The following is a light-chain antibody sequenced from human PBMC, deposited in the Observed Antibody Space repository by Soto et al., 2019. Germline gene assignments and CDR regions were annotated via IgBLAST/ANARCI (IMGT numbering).Light chain of an antibody. CDR1: QSVSSY. V-gene: IGKV3-11*01. CDR2: EAS. CDR3: QQRKNWPPLT. Sequence: ESVLTQSPATLSLSPGERATLSCRASQSVSSYLAWYQQKPGQAPRLLIYEASNRATGIPARFSGSGSGTDFTLTISSLEPEDFAVYYCQQRKNWPPLTFGGGTKV. J-gene: IGKJ4*01.